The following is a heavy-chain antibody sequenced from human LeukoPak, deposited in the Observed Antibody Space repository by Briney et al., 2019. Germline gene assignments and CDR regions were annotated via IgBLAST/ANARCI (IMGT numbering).Heavy chain of an antibody. CDR1: GGTFSSYA. V-gene: IGHV1-69*13. J-gene: IGHJ4*02. CDR2: IIPILGTA. Sequence: ASVKVSCKASGGTFSSYAISWVRQAPGQGLEWMGGIIPILGTANYAQKFQGRVTITADESTSTAYMELSSLRSEDTAVYYCARAPMVRGVIPHFDYWGQGTLVTVSS. D-gene: IGHD3-10*01. CDR3: ARAPMVRGVIPHFDY.